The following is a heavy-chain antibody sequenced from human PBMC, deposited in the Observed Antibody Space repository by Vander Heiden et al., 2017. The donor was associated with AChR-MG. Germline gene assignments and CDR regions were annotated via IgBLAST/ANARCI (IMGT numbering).Heavy chain of an antibody. Sequence: EVQRVGSGGGVVKPGGALRLSCAASGLPFSSYSMNWVRQAPGKGLEWVSSISSSSSYIYYADAVKGRFTISRDNAKNSLYLKMNSMRADDPAVYYCARDRAAGTLSSVWGQGTTVTVSS. CDR1: GLPFSSYS. CDR3: ARDRAAGTLSSV. CDR2: ISSSSSYI. D-gene: IGHD6-13*01. V-gene: IGHV3-21*01. J-gene: IGHJ6*02.